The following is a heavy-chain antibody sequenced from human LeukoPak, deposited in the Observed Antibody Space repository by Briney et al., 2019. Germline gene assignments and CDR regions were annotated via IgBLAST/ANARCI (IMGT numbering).Heavy chain of an antibody. CDR2: ISYDGSNK. CDR1: GFTFSSYG. D-gene: IGHD3-22*01. CDR3: AKVGYYDSSGYYLGVAYYFDY. V-gene: IGHV3-30*18. J-gene: IGHJ4*02. Sequence: PGGSLRLSCAASGFTFSSYGMHWVRQAPGKGLEWVAVISYDGSNKYYADSVKGRFTISRDNSKNTLYLQMNSLRAEDTAVYYCAKVGYYDSSGYYLGVAYYFDYWGQGTLVTVSS.